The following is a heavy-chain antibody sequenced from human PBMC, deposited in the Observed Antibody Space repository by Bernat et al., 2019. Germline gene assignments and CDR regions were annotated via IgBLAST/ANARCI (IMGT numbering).Heavy chain of an antibody. D-gene: IGHD1-7*01. CDR3: AKDQGNWNYLLEY. CDR1: GFTFNSYA. Sequence: EVQLVESGGGLVQPGRSLRLSCAASGFTFNSYAMSWVRQAPGKGLEWVSAISSSVSSTSYADSVKGRFTISRDNSRNTLYLQMNSLRVEDTAVYYCAKDQGNWNYLLEYWGQGTLVTVSS. V-gene: IGHV3-23*04. J-gene: IGHJ4*02. CDR2: ISSSVSST.